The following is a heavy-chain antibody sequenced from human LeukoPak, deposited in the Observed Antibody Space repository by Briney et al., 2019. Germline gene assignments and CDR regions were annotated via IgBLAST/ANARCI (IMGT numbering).Heavy chain of an antibody. D-gene: IGHD1-1*01. J-gene: IGHJ4*02. CDR2: VSASGGRT. V-gene: IGHV3-23*01. CDR1: GFTFSSHD. CDR3: AKDPTRTGTNYFDF. Sequence: GGSLRLSCAASGFTFSSHDMSWVRQAPGKGLDWVSAVSASGGRTYDADSVKGRFTISRDNSKNTVYLQMNSLRAEDTAVYYCAKDPTRTGTNYFDFWGQGTLVTVSS.